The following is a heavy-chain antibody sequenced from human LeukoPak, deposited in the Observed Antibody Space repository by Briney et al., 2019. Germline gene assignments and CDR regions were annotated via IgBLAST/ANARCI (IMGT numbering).Heavy chain of an antibody. CDR2: ISSSGSTI. D-gene: IGHD6-6*01. CDR1: GFTFSSYS. CDR3: AREPYSSSSVNWFDP. V-gene: IGHV3-48*04. Sequence: GGSLRLSCAASGFTFSSYSMNWVRAAPGKGLEWVSYISSSGSTIYYADSVKGRFTISRDNAKNSLYLQMNSLRAEDTAVYYCAREPYSSSSVNWFDPWGQGTLVTVSS. J-gene: IGHJ5*02.